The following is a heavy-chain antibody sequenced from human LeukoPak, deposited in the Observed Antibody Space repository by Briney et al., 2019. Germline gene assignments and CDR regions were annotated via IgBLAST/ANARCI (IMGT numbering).Heavy chain of an antibody. CDR2: ISGSGGST. CDR1: GFTVSSNY. J-gene: IGHJ4*02. CDR3: GRVGDGYNDNY. D-gene: IGHD5-24*01. Sequence: GGSLRLSCAASGFTVSSNYMSWVRQAPGKGLEWVSAISGSGGSTYYADSVKGRFTISRDNSKNTLYLQMNSLRAEDTAVYYCGRVGDGYNDNYWGQGTLVTVSS. V-gene: IGHV3-23*01.